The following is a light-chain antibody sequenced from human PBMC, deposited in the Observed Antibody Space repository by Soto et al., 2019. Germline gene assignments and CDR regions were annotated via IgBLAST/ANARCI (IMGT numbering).Light chain of an antibody. V-gene: IGKV1-5*03. Sequence: DIQMTQSPSTLSASVGDRVTITCRASQSISSWLAWYQQKPGKAPKLLIYKASSLESGVPSRFSGSGSGTEFTLTISSLQPDDFAVYYCQQYHKWPPFTFGGGTKVDIK. CDR2: KAS. CDR3: QQYHKWPPFT. CDR1: QSISSW. J-gene: IGKJ4*01.